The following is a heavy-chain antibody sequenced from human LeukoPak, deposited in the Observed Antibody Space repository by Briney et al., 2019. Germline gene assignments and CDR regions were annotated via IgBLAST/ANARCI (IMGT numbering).Heavy chain of an antibody. V-gene: IGHV4-4*02. Sequence: SGTLSLTCAVSGVSISSSNWWSWVRQPPGKGLEWIGEIYHSGSTNYNPSLKSRVTISVDKSKNQFSLKLSSVTAADTAVYYCAGGIFGVAQNWFDPWGQGTLVTVSS. CDR1: GVSISSSNW. J-gene: IGHJ5*02. CDR3: AGGIFGVAQNWFDP. D-gene: IGHD3-3*01. CDR2: IYHSGST.